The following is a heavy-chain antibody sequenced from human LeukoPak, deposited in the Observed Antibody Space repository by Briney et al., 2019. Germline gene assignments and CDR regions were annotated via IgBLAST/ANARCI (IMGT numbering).Heavy chain of an antibody. CDR3: ARSQPIAVVSSDYFDP. CDR2: ISSSSSYI. J-gene: IGHJ5*02. Sequence: GGSLRLSCAASGFTFSSYSMNWVRQAPGKGLEWVSSISSSSSYIYYADSVKGRFTISRDNAKNSLYLQMNSLRAEDTAIYYCARSQPIAVVSSDYFDPWGQGTLVTVSS. V-gene: IGHV3-21*04. D-gene: IGHD6-19*01. CDR1: GFTFSSYS.